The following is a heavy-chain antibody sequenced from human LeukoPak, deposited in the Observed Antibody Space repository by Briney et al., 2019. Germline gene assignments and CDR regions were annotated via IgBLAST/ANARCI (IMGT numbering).Heavy chain of an antibody. D-gene: IGHD3-22*01. V-gene: IGHV4-4*02. CDR3: ARDQGTIILGYFDY. CDR2: VYPSGST. J-gene: IGHJ4*02. CDR1: GDSISNSNW. Sequence: PSETLPLTCAVSGDSISNSNWWTWIRQPPGKGLEWIGEVYPSGSTNYSPSLKSRVTISVDTSKNQFSLKLSSVTAADTAVYYCARDQGTIILGYFDYWGQGTLVTVSS.